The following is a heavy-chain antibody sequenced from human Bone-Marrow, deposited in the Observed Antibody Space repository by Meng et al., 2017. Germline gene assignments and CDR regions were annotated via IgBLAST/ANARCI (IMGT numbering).Heavy chain of an antibody. CDR2: IDYSGTT. CDR3: ARDRGGYGDISY. V-gene: IGHV4-30-4*01. Sequence: QLQLKEAGPGLWKPSRPLSSTGTVSNDSIRSGVYYWSWIRTPPGKGLGWIGFIDYSGTTYYNTSRKSRVTISVDTSKNQFSLNLSSVTAADTAVYYCARDRGGYGDISYWGQGTLVTVSS. D-gene: IGHD4-17*01. J-gene: IGHJ4*02. CDR1: NDSIRSGVYY.